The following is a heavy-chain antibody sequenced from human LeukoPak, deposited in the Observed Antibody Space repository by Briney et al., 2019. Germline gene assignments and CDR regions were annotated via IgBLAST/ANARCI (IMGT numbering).Heavy chain of an antibody. CDR3: ARDPTNTSGYYAYFDY. D-gene: IGHD5-12*01. J-gene: IGHJ4*02. CDR2: VSAYNGDT. Sequence: ASVKVSCKASGYTFRNYGITWVRQAPRQGLEWMGWVSAYNGDTQYAQNLQGRVTMTTDTSTSTAYMELRSLRSDDPAVYYCARDPTNTSGYYAYFDYWGQGTLVTVSS. CDR1: GYTFRNYG. V-gene: IGHV1-18*01.